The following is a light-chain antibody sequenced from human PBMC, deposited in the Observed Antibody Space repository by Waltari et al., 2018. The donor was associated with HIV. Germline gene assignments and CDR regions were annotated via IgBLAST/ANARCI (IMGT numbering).Light chain of an antibody. CDR2: DVS. Sequence: QAALTQPASVSGSPGQSITISCAVTASDVGAYNSVSWYQQHPGKAPQVVIYDVSNRTSVVSNRFSGSKSGNTASLTISGLQAEDEADYYCSSYTNINPFNWIFGGGTRLTVL. J-gene: IGLJ3*02. CDR3: SSYTNINPFNWI. V-gene: IGLV2-14*03. CDR1: ASDVGAYNS.